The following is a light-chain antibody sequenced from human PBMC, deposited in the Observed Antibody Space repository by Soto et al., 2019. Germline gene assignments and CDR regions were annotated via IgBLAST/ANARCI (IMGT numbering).Light chain of an antibody. CDR3: MQALQTPLT. V-gene: IGKV2-28*01. CDR2: LGS. J-gene: IGKJ2*01. CDR1: QSLLHSNGYNY. Sequence: DIVMTQSPLSLPVTPGEPASISCRSSQSLLHSNGYNYLDWYLQKPGQSPQLLIYLGSNRASGVPDRFSGSGSGTRFTLKIGRVEAEDVGVYYCMQALQTPLTFGQGTKLEIK.